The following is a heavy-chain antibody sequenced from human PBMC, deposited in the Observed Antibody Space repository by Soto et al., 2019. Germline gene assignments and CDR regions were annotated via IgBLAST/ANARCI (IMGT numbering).Heavy chain of an antibody. J-gene: IGHJ5*02. Sequence: SSETLSLTCTVSGGSVSSTSYYWDWIRQPPGKGLEWIGSIYYSGSTYYNPSLKSRVTISVDRSKNQFSLKLTSVTAADTAVYYCARVPSPWGQGTLVTVSS. CDR3: ARVPSP. V-gene: IGHV4-39*07. CDR2: IYYSGST. CDR1: GGSVSSTSYY.